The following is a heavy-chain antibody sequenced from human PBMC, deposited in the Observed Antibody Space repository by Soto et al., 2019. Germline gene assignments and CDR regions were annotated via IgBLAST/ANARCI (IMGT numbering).Heavy chain of an antibody. CDR1: GGSFSGYY. CDR3: AREKITGLFDY. J-gene: IGHJ4*02. V-gene: IGHV4-34*01. Sequence: QVQLQQWGAGLLKPSETLSLTCDVYGGSFSGYYWTWISQPPGTWLEWIGAINPSGSTNYNPSLKSRGTISVDTSKNQFSLKLTSATAASTAVYYCAREKITGLFDYWGQGTRGTFSS. D-gene: IGHD2-8*02. CDR2: INPSGST.